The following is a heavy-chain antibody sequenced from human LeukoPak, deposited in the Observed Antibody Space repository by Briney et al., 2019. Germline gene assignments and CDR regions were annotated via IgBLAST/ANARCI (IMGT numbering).Heavy chain of an antibody. D-gene: IGHD2/OR15-2a*01. CDR2: ISSGSGSI. CDR3: VRSMGCVWRMAFDI. CDR1: GFTFSSYS. V-gene: IGHV3-48*02. J-gene: IGHJ3*02. Sequence: PGGSLRPSCAASGFTFSSYSMNWVRPAPGKGVGWVSHISSGSGSISYAGFVKGRFTITRDNAKNLLYLKMNSLRDEDSAVYYCVRSMGCVWRMAFDIWGQGTMVIVSS.